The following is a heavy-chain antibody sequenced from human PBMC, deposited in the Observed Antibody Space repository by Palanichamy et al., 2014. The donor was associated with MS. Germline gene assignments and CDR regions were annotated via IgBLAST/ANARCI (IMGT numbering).Heavy chain of an antibody. D-gene: IGHD1-26*01. Sequence: EVQLVESGGGLVQPGGSLRLSCADPGFTFSGYWMSWVRQAPGKGLEWVANINQDESEIYYVDSVKGRFTIYRDNARNSLYLQMNSLRAEDTAVYYCARGLQWVGWLVDVWGKGTTVTVSS. CDR2: INQDESEI. CDR3: ARGLQWVGWLVDV. J-gene: IGHJ6*04. CDR1: GFTFSGYW. V-gene: IGHV3-7*01.